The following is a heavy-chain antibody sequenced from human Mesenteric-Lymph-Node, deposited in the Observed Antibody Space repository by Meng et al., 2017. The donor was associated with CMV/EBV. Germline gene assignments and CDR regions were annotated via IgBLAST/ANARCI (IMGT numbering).Heavy chain of an antibody. D-gene: IGHD2-8*01. CDR3: ARAYIVRGSYYGMDV. Sequence: ASVKVSCKASGYTFTSYGISWVRQAPGQGLEWMGWISAYNGNTNYAQNLQGRVTMATDTSTSTAYMEVRSLRSDDTAVYYCARAYIVRGSYYGMDVWGQGTTVTVSS. J-gene: IGHJ6*02. CDR2: ISAYNGNT. V-gene: IGHV1-18*01. CDR1: GYTFTSYG.